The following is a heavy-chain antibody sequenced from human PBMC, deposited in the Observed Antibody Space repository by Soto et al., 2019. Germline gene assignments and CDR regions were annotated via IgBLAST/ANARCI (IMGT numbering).Heavy chain of an antibody. D-gene: IGHD1-26*01. CDR1: GFTFDDYG. V-gene: IGHV3-20*04. Sequence: EVQLVESGGGVVGRGGSLRLSCAASGFTFDDYGLSWVRQAPGKGLEWVSGINWNGGSTRYADSVKGRFTISRDNAKNSLYLQMNSLRAEDTALYYCASGIVGATTYGMDVWGQGTTVTVSS. CDR2: INWNGGST. CDR3: ASGIVGATTYGMDV. J-gene: IGHJ6*02.